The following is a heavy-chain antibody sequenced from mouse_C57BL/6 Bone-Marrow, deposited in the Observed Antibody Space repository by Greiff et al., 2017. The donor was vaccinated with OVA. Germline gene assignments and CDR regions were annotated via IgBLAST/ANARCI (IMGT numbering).Heavy chain of an antibody. CDR1: GFTFTSSW. J-gene: IGHJ2*01. V-gene: IGHV1-61*01. CDR2: ICPSDSDT. Sequence: QVQLQQPGAELVRPGSSVKLSCTASGFTFTSSWMDWVKQRPGQGLEWIGDICPSDSDTHYNQQFKDQTTLAVDKSSRQAYMQLSSLTSEDSAVYYCATDYWGQGTTLTVSS. CDR3: ATDY.